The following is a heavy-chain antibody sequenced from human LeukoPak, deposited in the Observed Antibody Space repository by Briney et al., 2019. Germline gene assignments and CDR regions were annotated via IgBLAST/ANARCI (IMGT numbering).Heavy chain of an antibody. J-gene: IGHJ3*02. V-gene: IGHV3-23*01. D-gene: IGHD2-2*01. CDR3: AKERALGYCSSTSCEDAFDI. CDR1: GFTFSSYA. CDR2: ISGSGGST. Sequence: GGSLRLSCAASGFTFSSYAMSWVRQAPGKGLEWVSAISGSGGSTYYADSVKGRFTISRDNSKNTLYLQMNSLRAEDTAVYYCAKERALGYCSSTSCEDAFDIWGQGTMVTVSS.